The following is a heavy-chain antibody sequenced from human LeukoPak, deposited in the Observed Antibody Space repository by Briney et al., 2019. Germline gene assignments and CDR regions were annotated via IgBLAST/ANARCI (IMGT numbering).Heavy chain of an antibody. D-gene: IGHD5-12*01. Sequence: ASVKVSCKASGGTFSSYAISWVRQAPGQGLEWMGRIIPILGIANYAQKFQGRVTITADKSTSTAYMELSSLRSEDTAVYYCASLDGYSGYDRDYWGQGTLVTVSS. CDR3: ASLDGYSGYDRDY. V-gene: IGHV1-69*04. CDR1: GGTFSSYA. CDR2: IIPILGIA. J-gene: IGHJ4*02.